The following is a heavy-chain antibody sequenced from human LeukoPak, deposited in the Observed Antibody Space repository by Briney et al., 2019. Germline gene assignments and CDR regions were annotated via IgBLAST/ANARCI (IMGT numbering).Heavy chain of an antibody. CDR3: ARAGFALAPHRGTPFDY. D-gene: IGHD6-6*01. J-gene: IGHJ4*02. V-gene: IGHV4-34*01. Sequence: SETLSLTCAVYGGSFSGYYWSWIRQPPGKGLEWIGEINHSGSTNYNPSLKSRVTISVDTSKNQFSLKLTSVTAADTAVYYCARAGFALAPHRGTPFDYWGQGTLVTVSS. CDR1: GGSFSGYY. CDR2: INHSGST.